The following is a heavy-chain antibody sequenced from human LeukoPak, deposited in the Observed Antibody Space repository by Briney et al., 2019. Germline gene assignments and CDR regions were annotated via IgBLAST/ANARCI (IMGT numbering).Heavy chain of an antibody. V-gene: IGHV7-4-1*02. Sequence: ASVKVSCKASGYTFTSYAMNWVRQAPGQGLEWMGWINTNTGNPTYAQGFTGRLVFSLDTSVSTAYLQISSLKAEDTAVYYCAREDYDYVWGSYRGYYFDYWGQGTLVTVSS. CDR2: INTNTGNP. J-gene: IGHJ4*02. D-gene: IGHD3-16*02. CDR1: GYTFTSYA. CDR3: AREDYDYVWGSYRGYYFDY.